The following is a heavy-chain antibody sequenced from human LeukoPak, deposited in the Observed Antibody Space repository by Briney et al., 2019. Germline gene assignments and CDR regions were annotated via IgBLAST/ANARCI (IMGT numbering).Heavy chain of an antibody. J-gene: IGHJ4*02. CDR3: AKEVLSGSGT. CDR2: ISYDGSNK. D-gene: IGHD1/OR15-1a*01. CDR1: GFSFSTYC. V-gene: IGHV3-30*18. Sequence: GKSLRLSCAASGFSFSTYCMHWVRQAPGKGLEWVAVISYDGSNKYYADSVKGRFTISRDNSENTLYLQMNSLRSEDTAVYYCAKEVLSGSGTWGQGTLVTVSS.